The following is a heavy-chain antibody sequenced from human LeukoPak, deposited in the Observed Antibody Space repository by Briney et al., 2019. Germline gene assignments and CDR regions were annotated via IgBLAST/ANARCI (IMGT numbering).Heavy chain of an antibody. D-gene: IGHD2-21*02. J-gene: IGHJ4*02. V-gene: IGHV3-7*01. CDR3: AREKLDCDYFFDY. CDR2: IKQGGSEK. Sequence: GGSLRLSCAASGFTFSTYWMSWVRQAPVKGLEWVANIKQGGSEKYFVDSVKGRFTISRDNAKNSLYLQMNSLRAEDTAVYYCAREKLDCDYFFDYWGQGTLVTVSS. CDR1: GFTFSTYW.